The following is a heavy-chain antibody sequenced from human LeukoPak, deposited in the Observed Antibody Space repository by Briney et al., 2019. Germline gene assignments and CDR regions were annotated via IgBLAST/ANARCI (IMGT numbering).Heavy chain of an antibody. CDR1: IDSFTNYY. Sequence: SETLSLTCAVYIDSFTNYYWNWIRQTPGKGLEWIGEINHSGSTNYNPSLKSRVTISVDTSKNQFSLKLSSVTAADTAVYYCARHPHYYYDSSGYYWNLVYFDYWGQGTLVTVSS. D-gene: IGHD3-22*01. J-gene: IGHJ4*02. CDR2: INHSGST. V-gene: IGHV4-34*01. CDR3: ARHPHYYYDSSGYYWNLVYFDY.